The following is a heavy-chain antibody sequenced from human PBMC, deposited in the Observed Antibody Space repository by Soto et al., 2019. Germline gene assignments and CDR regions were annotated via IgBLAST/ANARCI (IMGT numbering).Heavy chain of an antibody. CDR3: ARAMANYFDY. CDR2: IRDSGST. D-gene: IGHD2-8*01. J-gene: IGHJ4*02. CDR1: GGSVSSDDYS. V-gene: IGHV4-31*03. Sequence: QVQLQESGPGLVKPSQTLSVTCTVSGGSVSSDDYSWSWIRQHPGKGLEWIGYIRDSGSTYYNPSLEGRVTISVDTSKNQFSLRLRSVTAAHTAVYYCARAMANYFDYWGQGTLVTASS.